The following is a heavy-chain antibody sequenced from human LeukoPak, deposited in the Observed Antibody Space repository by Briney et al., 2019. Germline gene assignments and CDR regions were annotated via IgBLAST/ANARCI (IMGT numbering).Heavy chain of an antibody. CDR3: ASLLGYCSGNRCPSSANYYYYMDV. V-gene: IGHV4-4*07. Sequence: GSLRLSCTVSGFTVSSNSMSWVRQAPGKGLEWIGRIYTSGSTNYNPSLKSRVTMSVDTSKNQFSLKVNSVTAADTAVYYCASLLGYCSGNRCPSSANYYYYMDVWGKGTTVTVSS. CDR1: GFTVSSNS. J-gene: IGHJ6*03. D-gene: IGHD2-15*01. CDR2: IYTSGST.